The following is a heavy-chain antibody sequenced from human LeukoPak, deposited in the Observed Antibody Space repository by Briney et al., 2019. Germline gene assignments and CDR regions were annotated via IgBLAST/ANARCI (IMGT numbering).Heavy chain of an antibody. V-gene: IGHV3-33*01. CDR1: GFTFSSYG. CDR3: ARKQQLVQYVIDY. J-gene: IGHJ4*02. D-gene: IGHD6-13*01. Sequence: GGSLRLFCAASGFTFSSYGMHGVRQAPGKGVEGVAVIWYDGSNKYYADSVKGRFTISRYNSKNTLYLQMNSLRAEDTAVYYCARKQQLVQYVIDYWGQGTLVTGSS. CDR2: IWYDGSNK.